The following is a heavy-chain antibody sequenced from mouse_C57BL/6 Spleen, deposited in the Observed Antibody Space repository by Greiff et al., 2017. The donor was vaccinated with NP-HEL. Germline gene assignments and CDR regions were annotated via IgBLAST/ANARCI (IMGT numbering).Heavy chain of an antibody. J-gene: IGHJ3*01. CDR1: GFNIKDDY. Sequence: EVQLQQSGAELVRPGASVKLSCTASGFNIKDDYMHWVKQRPEQGLEWIGWIDPENGDTEYASKFQGKATITADTSSNTAYLQLSSLTSEDTAVYYCTTLYDGYPGGFAYWGQGTLVTVSA. CDR3: TTLYDGYPGGFAY. V-gene: IGHV14-4*01. CDR2: IDPENGDT. D-gene: IGHD2-3*01.